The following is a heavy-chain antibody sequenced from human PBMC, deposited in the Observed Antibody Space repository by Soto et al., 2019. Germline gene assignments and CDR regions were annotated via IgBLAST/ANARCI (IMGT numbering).Heavy chain of an antibody. J-gene: IGHJ4*02. Sequence: QVTLKESGPVLVKPTETLTLTCTVSGFSLSNARMGVSWIRQPPGKALEWLAHIFSNDEKSYSTSLKSRLTSSKDTPKCQVVLTITNMDPVDTATYYCARNYDFWSGYYSGFDYWGQGTLVTVSS. CDR1: GFSLSNARMG. V-gene: IGHV2-26*01. CDR2: IFSNDEK. CDR3: ARNYDFWSGYYSGFDY. D-gene: IGHD3-3*01.